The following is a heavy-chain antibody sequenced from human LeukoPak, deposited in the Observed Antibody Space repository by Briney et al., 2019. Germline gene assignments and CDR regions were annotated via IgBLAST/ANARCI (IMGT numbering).Heavy chain of an antibody. J-gene: IGHJ6*02. Sequence: SETLSLTCAVYGGSFSGYYWSWIRQPPGKGLEWIGEINHSGSTNYNPSLKSRVTISVDTSKNQFSLKLSSVTAADTAVYYCARSPAPSLSLTIFGVVFPYYGMDVWGQGTTVTVSS. CDR2: INHSGST. CDR1: GGSFSGYY. CDR3: ARSPAPSLSLTIFGVVFPYYGMDV. V-gene: IGHV4-34*01. D-gene: IGHD3-3*01.